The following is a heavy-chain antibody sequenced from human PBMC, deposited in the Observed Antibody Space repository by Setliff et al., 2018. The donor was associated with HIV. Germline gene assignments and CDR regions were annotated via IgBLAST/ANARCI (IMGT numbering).Heavy chain of an antibody. CDR1: GASISSNSYY. J-gene: IGHJ6*02. V-gene: IGHV4-39*07. Sequence: SETLSLTCSVSGASISSNSYYWGWIRQPPGKGLEWVGSIYYNGNTFYNQSLQSRVTISLDTSKNQFSLELRSVTAADTALYYCARGDGYRGNDAYYDSGMDVWGQGITVTVSS. D-gene: IGHD5-12*01. CDR3: ARGDGYRGNDAYYDSGMDV. CDR2: IYYNGNT.